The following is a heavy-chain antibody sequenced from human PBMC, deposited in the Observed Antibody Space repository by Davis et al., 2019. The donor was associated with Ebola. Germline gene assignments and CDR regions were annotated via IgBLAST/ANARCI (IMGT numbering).Heavy chain of an antibody. D-gene: IGHD3-22*01. Sequence: ASVKVSCKASGYTFTSYYMHWVRQAPGQGLEWMGIINPSGGSTSYAQKFQGRVTMTRDTSTSTVYMELSSLRSEDTAVYYCARVRTSLYYYDSSGYLDAFDIWGQGTMVTVSS. V-gene: IGHV1-46*01. CDR3: ARVRTSLYYYDSSGYLDAFDI. J-gene: IGHJ3*02. CDR2: INPSGGST. CDR1: GYTFTSYY.